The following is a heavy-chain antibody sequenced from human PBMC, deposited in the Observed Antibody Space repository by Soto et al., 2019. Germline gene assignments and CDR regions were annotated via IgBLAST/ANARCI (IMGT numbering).Heavy chain of an antibody. J-gene: IGHJ6*02. V-gene: IGHV1-3*01. CDR3: ARDGEQQLRPYYCFGMDV. CDR2: INAGNGNT. D-gene: IGHD6-13*01. Sequence: QVQLVQSGAEVKKPGASVEVSCKASGYTFTSYAMHWVRQAPGQRLEWMGWINAGNGNTKYSQKFQGRVTITRDTSASKAYMELSSLRSEATAVYYCARDGEQQLRPYYCFGMDVWGQGTTVTVSS. CDR1: GYTFTSYA.